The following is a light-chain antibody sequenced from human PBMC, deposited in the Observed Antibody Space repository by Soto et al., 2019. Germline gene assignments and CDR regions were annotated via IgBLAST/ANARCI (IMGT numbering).Light chain of an antibody. CDR1: SSDVGAFNY. CDR2: EIN. Sequence: QSALTQPPSASGSPGQSITISCTGTSSDVGAFNYVSWYQQHPGKAPKLMIFEINKRPSGVPDRFSGSKSGNSASLTVSGLQTEDEADYYCSSYAGSNIYVLGSGTKVTVL. J-gene: IGLJ1*01. CDR3: SSYAGSNIYV. V-gene: IGLV2-8*01.